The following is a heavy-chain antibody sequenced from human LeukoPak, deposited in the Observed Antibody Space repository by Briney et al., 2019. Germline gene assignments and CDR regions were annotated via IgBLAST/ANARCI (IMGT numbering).Heavy chain of an antibody. CDR1: GYSFTSYW. J-gene: IGHJ5*02. CDR3: ARRLWLDHNWFDP. CDR2: IYPGDSDT. D-gene: IGHD6-19*01. Sequence: GESLMISCKGSGYSFTSYWIGWVRQMPGKGLEWMGIIYPGDSDTRYSPSFQGQVTISADKSISTAYLQRSSLKASDTAMYYCARRLWLDHNWFDPWGQGTLVTVSS. V-gene: IGHV5-51*01.